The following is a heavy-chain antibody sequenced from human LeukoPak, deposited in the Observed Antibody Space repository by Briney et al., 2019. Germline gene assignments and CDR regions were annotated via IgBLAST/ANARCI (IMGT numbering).Heavy chain of an antibody. J-gene: IGHJ4*02. Sequence: GGSLRLSCAASGLTFSIHWMSWVRQAPGKGLECVANINQDGSDKYYVDSVKGRFTISRDNTKNTLYLQMNSLRAEDTAVYYCARVWGSYRFTFDYWGQGTLVTVSS. CDR1: GLTFSIHW. CDR2: INQDGSDK. D-gene: IGHD3-16*02. CDR3: ARVWGSYRFTFDY. V-gene: IGHV3-7*03.